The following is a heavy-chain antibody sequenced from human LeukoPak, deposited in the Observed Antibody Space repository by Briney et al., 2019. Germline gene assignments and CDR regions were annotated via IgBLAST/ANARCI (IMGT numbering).Heavy chain of an antibody. CDR1: GFSFSSYW. Sequence: GGSLRLSCAASGFSFSSYWMNWVRQPPGKGLEWVANIKEDGSEKYYVDSLKGRFTISRDNAKNSLYLQMNSLRAEDTAVYYCAKETRYSGSPWYMDVWGKGTTVTVSS. CDR2: IKEDGSEK. J-gene: IGHJ6*03. D-gene: IGHD1-26*01. CDR3: AKETRYSGSPWYMDV. V-gene: IGHV3-7*03.